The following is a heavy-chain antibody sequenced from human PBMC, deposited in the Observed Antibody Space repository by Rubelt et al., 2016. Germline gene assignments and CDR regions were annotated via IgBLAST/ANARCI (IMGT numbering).Heavy chain of an antibody. CDR3: ARFCCGGSCRPPNFYYYYGMDV. CDR2: IYYSGST. V-gene: IGHV4-31*03. Sequence: TLSLTCTVSGGSISSGGYYWSWIRQHPGKGLEWIGYIYYSGSTYYNPSLKSRVTISVDTSKNQFSLKLSSVTAADTAVYYCARFCCGGSCRPPNFYYYYGMDVWGQGTTVTVSS. CDR1: GGSISSGGYY. D-gene: IGHD2-15*01. J-gene: IGHJ6*02.